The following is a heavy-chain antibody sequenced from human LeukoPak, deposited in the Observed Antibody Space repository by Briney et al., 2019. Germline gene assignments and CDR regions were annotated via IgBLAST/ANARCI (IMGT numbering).Heavy chain of an antibody. D-gene: IGHD6-19*01. CDR2: INPNSGDT. J-gene: IGHJ4*02. Sequence: ASVKVSCKASGYRFTDYHMHWVRQAPGQGLEWMGWINPNSGDTNYAQKFQGRVTTTRDTSISTAYMEVSRLRSDDTAVYYCARAPAGFNSGWFGYGGQGTLVTVSS. V-gene: IGHV1-2*02. CDR1: GYRFTDYH. CDR3: ARAPAGFNSGWFGY.